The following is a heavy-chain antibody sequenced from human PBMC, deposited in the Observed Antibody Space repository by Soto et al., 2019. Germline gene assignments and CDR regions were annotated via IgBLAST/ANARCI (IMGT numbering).Heavy chain of an antibody. D-gene: IGHD4-17*01. V-gene: IGHV4-59*01. CDR2: IYYSGST. CDR1: GGSISSYY. J-gene: IGHJ4*02. Sequence: SETLSLTCTVSGGSISSYYWSWIQQPPGKGLEWIGYIYYSGSTNYNPSLKSRVTISVDTSKNQFSLKLSSVTAADTAVYYCARDPYDYGDYGQFDYWGQGTLVTVSS. CDR3: ARDPYDYGDYGQFDY.